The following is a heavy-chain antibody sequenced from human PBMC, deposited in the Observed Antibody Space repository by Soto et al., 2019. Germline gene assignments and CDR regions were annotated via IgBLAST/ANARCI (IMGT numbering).Heavy chain of an antibody. V-gene: IGHV3-30*18. Sequence: QPGGSLRLSCAASGFTLSSYGMHWVRQAPGKGLEWVAVISYDGSNKYYADSVKGRFTISRDNSKNTLYLQMNSLRAEDTAVYYCAKEMEPYNYYYYGMDVWGQGTTVTVSS. CDR3: AKEMEPYNYYYYGMDV. D-gene: IGHD1-1*01. CDR1: GFTLSSYG. CDR2: ISYDGSNK. J-gene: IGHJ6*02.